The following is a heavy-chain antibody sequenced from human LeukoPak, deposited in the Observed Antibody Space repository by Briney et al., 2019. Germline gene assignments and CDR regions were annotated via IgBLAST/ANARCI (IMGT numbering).Heavy chain of an antibody. CDR3: ARDERESYSSSWYT. CDR2: IYYSGST. Sequence: SETLSLTCTVSGGSISNHYWSWIRQPPGKGLEWIGYIYYSGSTNYNPSLKSRVTISVDTSKNQFSLKLTAADTAMYYCARDERESYSSSWYTWGQGTMVTVSS. J-gene: IGHJ3*01. CDR1: GGSISNHY. V-gene: IGHV4-59*11. D-gene: IGHD6-13*01.